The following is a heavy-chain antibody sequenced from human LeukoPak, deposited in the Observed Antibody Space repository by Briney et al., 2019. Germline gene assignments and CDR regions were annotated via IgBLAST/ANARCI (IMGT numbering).Heavy chain of an antibody. CDR2: INSYSGGT. CDR1: GYTFTAGYY. J-gene: IGHJ4*02. CDR3: VRDNGAY. D-gene: IGHD2-8*01. Sequence: ASVKVSCTASGYTFTAGYYIHWVRQAPGQGLEWMGRINSYSGGTNYALKFQGRVTMTRDTSMGTAYMDLSSLTSDDTAVYFCVRDNGAYWGQGTLVTVSS. V-gene: IGHV1-2*06.